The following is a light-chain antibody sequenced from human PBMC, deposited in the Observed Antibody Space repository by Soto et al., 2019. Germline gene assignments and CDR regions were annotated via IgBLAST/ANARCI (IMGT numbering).Light chain of an antibody. CDR2: GAS. J-gene: IGKJ2*01. Sequence: EIVMTQSPATLSVSPGERATLSCRASQSVSSNLAWYQQKPGQAPRPHIYGASTRATGIPARFSGSGSGTEFTLPIGSLASEDFAVYYCQEDNKWPPYTFGQGTKLEIK. V-gene: IGKV3-15*01. CDR3: QEDNKWPPYT. CDR1: QSVSSN.